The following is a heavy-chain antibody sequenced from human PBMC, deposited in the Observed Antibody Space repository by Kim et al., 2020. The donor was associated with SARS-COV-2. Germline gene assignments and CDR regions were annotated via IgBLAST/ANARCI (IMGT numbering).Heavy chain of an antibody. CDR2: LKQDESER. Sequence: GGSLRLSCVGSGFNFGRYWMSWVRQAPGKGLEWVANLKQDESERYYVDSVKGRFTLFRDNAMNSLYLQMNILRVEDTAVYFCARDFEEVRYFDVPAF. D-gene: IGHD3-9*01. CDR1: GFNFGRYW. J-gene: IGHJ3*01. V-gene: IGHV3-7*01. CDR3: ARDFEEVRYFDVPAF.